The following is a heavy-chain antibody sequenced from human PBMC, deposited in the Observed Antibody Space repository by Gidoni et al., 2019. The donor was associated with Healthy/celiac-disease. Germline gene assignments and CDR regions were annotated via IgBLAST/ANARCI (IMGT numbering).Heavy chain of an antibody. CDR3: SRGGFSGDYFDY. D-gene: IGHD3-3*01. Sequence: QVQLQQWGAGLLKPSETLSLTCAVDGGSFSGYYWSWVRQPPGKGLEWIGEINHSGSTHYNPSLKRRVTISVATSKNQFSLKLRSGTAADTAVYYCSRGGFSGDYFDYWGQGTLVTVSS. CDR1: GGSFSGYY. J-gene: IGHJ4*02. V-gene: IGHV4-34*01. CDR2: INHSGST.